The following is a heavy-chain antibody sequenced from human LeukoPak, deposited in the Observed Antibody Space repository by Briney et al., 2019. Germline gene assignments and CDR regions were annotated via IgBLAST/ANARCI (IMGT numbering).Heavy chain of an antibody. V-gene: IGHV3-7*01. Sequence: GGSLRLSCAASGFRFNTYWMSWVRQASGKGLEWVANIKQDGNEKYYADSVKGRFTISRDNGKNSLDLQMNSLRADDTAVYYCARDTLGEGEDADYAVYYFDYWGQGTVVTVSS. CDR3: ARDTLGEGEDADYAVYYFDY. CDR2: IKQDGNEK. J-gene: IGHJ4*02. CDR1: GFRFNTYW. D-gene: IGHD3-10*01.